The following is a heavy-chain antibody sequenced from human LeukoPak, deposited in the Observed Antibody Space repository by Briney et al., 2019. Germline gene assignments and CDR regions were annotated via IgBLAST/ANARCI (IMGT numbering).Heavy chain of an antibody. CDR2: ISSSGSTR. D-gene: IGHD3-10*01. V-gene: IGHV3-48*03. Sequence: GGSLRLSWQASGFTFSGYEMNWFRKPQGKGLEWVSSISSSGSTRYYADSVKGRFTISRDNAKNSLYLQMNSLRAEDTAVYYCARDQRGPIYNAFDIWGQGTMVTVSS. J-gene: IGHJ3*02. CDR3: ARDQRGPIYNAFDI. CDR1: GFTFSGYE.